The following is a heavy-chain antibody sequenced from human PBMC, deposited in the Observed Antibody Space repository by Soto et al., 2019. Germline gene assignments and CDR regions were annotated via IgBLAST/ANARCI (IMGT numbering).Heavy chain of an antibody. Sequence: GGSLRLSCAASGFTFSSYAMSWVRQAPGKGLELVSAISGSGGSTYYADSVKGRFTISRDNSKNTLYLQMNSLRAEDTAVYYCAKGVDVWGSYREYYYYGMDVWGQGTTVTVSS. D-gene: IGHD3-16*02. CDR2: ISGSGGST. CDR3: AKGVDVWGSYREYYYYGMDV. V-gene: IGHV3-23*01. J-gene: IGHJ6*02. CDR1: GFTFSSYA.